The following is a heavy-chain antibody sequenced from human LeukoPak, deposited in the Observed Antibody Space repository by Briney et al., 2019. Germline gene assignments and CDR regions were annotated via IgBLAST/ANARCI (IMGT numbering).Heavy chain of an antibody. CDR1: GFTFSSYS. V-gene: IGHV3-48*01. J-gene: IGHJ3*02. D-gene: IGHD2-2*01. CDR2: ISSSSSTI. Sequence: GGSPRLSCAASGFTFSSYSMNWVRQAPGKGLEWVSYISSSSSTIYYADSVKGRFTISRDNAKNSLYLQMNSLRAEDTAVYYCAREDHTYCSSTSCYDAFDIWGQGTMVTVSS. CDR3: AREDHTYCSSTSCYDAFDI.